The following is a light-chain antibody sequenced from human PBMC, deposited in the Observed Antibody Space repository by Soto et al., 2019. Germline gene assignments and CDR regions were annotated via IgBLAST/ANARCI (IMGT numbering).Light chain of an antibody. J-gene: IGKJ1*01. V-gene: IGKV3-20*01. CDR3: QQYGTSPWT. CDR1: QSISSSY. CDR2: GAS. Sequence: EIVLTQSPGTLSLSPGERATLSCRASQSISSSYLAWHQQKSGQAPRLLIYGASTRATGIPDRFSGSGSGTDFTLTISRLEPEDFAVSYCQQYGTSPWTFGQGTKVNIK.